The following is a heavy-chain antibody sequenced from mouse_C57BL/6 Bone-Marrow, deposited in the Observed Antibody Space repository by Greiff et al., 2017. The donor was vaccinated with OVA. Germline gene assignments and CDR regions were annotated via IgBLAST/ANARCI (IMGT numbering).Heavy chain of an antibody. Sequence: QVQLKQSGPGLVAPSQSLSITCTVSGFSLTSYAISWVRQPPGKGLAWLGVIWTGGGTNYNSALKSRLSISKDNSKSQVFLKMSSLQTDDTARYYCARNRHYYGYYFDYWGQGTTLTVSS. D-gene: IGHD1-2*01. CDR2: IWTGGGT. J-gene: IGHJ2*01. CDR3: ARNRHYYGYYFDY. V-gene: IGHV2-9-1*01. CDR1: GFSLTSYA.